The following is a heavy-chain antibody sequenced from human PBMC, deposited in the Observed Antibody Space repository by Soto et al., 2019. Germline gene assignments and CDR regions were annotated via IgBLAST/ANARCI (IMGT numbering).Heavy chain of an antibody. CDR1: GFTFSNSG. CDR3: ARDDCRPDHAFDY. Sequence: QVQLAESGGGVVQPARSLRLSCAATGFTFSNSGMHWDRQAPGKGLEWVAVILKDGSDKKYADSIKGRFTISRDNSENTLYLRMNSLRAEDTTVYYGARDDCRPDHAFDYWVQGTLVNVSS. J-gene: IGHJ4*02. V-gene: IGHV3-33*01. CDR2: ILKDGSDK. D-gene: IGHD2-21*01.